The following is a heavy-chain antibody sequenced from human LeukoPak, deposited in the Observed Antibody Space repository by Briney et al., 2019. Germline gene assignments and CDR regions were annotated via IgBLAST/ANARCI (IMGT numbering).Heavy chain of an antibody. J-gene: IGHJ4*02. Sequence: ASVTVSFTASGYTFTVYYMHWVRQAPGQGLEWMGRINADSGGTNYAQKFQGRVTMTRDTSISTAHMELSTLRSDDTAVYYCARSPLDCSSSSCRVFDYWGQGALVTVSS. CDR3: ARSPLDCSSSSCRVFDY. D-gene: IGHD2-2*01. V-gene: IGHV1-2*06. CDR2: INADSGGT. CDR1: GYTFTVYY.